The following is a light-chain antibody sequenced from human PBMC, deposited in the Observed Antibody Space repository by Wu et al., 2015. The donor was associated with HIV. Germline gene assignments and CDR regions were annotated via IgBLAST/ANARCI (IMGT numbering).Light chain of an antibody. J-gene: IGKJ2*01. Sequence: DIQMTQSPSTLSASVGDRVTITCRASQSISSWLAWYQQKPGKAPNLLISKASGLQSGVPSRFSGSGSGTEFTLTITSLESGDTGTYYCQQYNSYFPTFGQGTKLEI. CDR2: KAS. CDR3: QQYNSYFPT. V-gene: IGKV1-5*03. CDR1: QSISSW.